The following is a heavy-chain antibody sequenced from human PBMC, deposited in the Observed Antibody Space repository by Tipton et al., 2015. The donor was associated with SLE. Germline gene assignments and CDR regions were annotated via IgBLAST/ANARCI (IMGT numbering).Heavy chain of an antibody. CDR3: AKDYNHDNADYN. CDR2: IYHTGST. CDR1: LYSISSGFY. D-gene: IGHD4-17*01. J-gene: IGHJ4*02. V-gene: IGHV4-38-2*02. Sequence: TLSLTCTVSLYSISSGFYWGWIRQPPGKGLEWIGAIYHTGSTNSNPSLKSRVTISVDKSKNQFSLKVSSVTVADTAVYYCAKDYNHDNADYNWGQGTLVIVSS.